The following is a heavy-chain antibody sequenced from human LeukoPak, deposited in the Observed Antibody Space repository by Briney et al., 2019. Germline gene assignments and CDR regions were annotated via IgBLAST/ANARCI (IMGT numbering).Heavy chain of an antibody. Sequence: GSLRLSCAASGFTFSSYSMNWVRQAPGKGLEWIGSIYYSGSTYYNPSLKSRVTISVDTSKNQFSLKLSSVTAADTAVYYCARHRWFGELLSYNWFDPWGQGTLVTVSS. CDR1: GFTFSSYSMN. D-gene: IGHD3-10*01. CDR2: IYYSGST. J-gene: IGHJ5*02. CDR3: ARHRWFGELLSYNWFDP. V-gene: IGHV4-39*01.